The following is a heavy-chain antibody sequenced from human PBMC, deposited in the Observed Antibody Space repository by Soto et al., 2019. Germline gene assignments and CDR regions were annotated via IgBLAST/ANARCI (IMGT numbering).Heavy chain of an antibody. CDR3: ARHSLALRKNNWFDP. J-gene: IGHJ5*02. CDR1: GDSIISSDFY. V-gene: IGHV4-39*01. CDR2: IFYLGSS. Sequence: SETLSLTCTVSGDSIISSDFYWGWVRQPPGKGLEWIGSIFYLGSSYYNPSLKSRVAMSVDTSKNQFSLRLRSVTAADTALYFCARHSLALRKNNWFDPWGQGIMVTVSS. D-gene: IGHD3-3*02.